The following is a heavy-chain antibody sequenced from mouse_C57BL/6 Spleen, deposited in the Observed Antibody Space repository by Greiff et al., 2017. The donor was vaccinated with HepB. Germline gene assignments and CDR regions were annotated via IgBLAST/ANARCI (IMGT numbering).Heavy chain of an antibody. V-gene: IGHV5-6*01. CDR3: ARQNYGYEGGYAMDY. CDR2: ISSGGSYT. J-gene: IGHJ4*01. D-gene: IGHD2-2*01. CDR1: GFTFSSYG. Sequence: DVHLVESGGDLVKPGGSLKLSCAASGFTFSSYGMSWVRQTPDKRLEWVATISSGGSYTYYPDSVKGRFTISRDNAKNTLYLQMSSLKSEDTAMYYCARQNYGYEGGYAMDYWGQGTSVTVSS.